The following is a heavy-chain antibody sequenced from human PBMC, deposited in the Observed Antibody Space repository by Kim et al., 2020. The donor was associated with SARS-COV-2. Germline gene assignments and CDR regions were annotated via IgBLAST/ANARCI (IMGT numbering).Heavy chain of an antibody. V-gene: IGHV3-15*01. D-gene: IGHD5-12*01. Sequence: GGSLRLSCAASGFTFSNAWMSWVRQAPGKGLEWVGRIKSKTDGGTTDYAAPVKGRFTISRDDSKNTLYLQMNSLKTEDTAVYYCTTYSGNVSPAVDYWGQGTLVTVSS. CDR3: TTYSGNVSPAVDY. CDR1: GFTFSNAW. CDR2: IKSKTDGGTT. J-gene: IGHJ4*02.